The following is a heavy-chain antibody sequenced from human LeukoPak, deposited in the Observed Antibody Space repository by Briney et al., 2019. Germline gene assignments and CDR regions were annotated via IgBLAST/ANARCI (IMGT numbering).Heavy chain of an antibody. CDR2: MNPNSGNT. Sequence: ASVKVSCKASGYTFTGYYMHWVRQATGQGLEWMGWMNPNSGNTGYAQKFQGRVTMTRNTSISTAYMELSSLRSEDTAVYYCARRRNWNYDDWGQGTLVTVSS. CDR1: GYTFTGYY. CDR3: ARRRNWNYDD. D-gene: IGHD1-7*01. V-gene: IGHV1-8*02. J-gene: IGHJ4*02.